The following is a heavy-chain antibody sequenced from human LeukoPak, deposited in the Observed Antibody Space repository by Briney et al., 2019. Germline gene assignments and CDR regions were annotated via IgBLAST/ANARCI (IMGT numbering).Heavy chain of an antibody. D-gene: IGHD6-13*01. J-gene: IGHJ4*02. CDR2: INHGGSEK. CDR1: GFTFGDYA. V-gene: IGHV3-7*01. CDR3: ARTGAPGTVDY. Sequence: GGSLRLSCTASGFTFGDYAMSWARQAPGKGLEWVALINHGGSEKYYVDSVKGRFTISRDNAENSLDLQMNSLRAEDTAVYYCARTGAPGTVDYWGQGTLVTVSS.